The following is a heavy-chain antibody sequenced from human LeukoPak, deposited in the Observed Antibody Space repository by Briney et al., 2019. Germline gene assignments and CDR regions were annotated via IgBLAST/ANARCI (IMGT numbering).Heavy chain of an antibody. CDR3: ARDSLGYCSGGSCYSVDY. CDR1: GFTFSSYS. CDR2: ISSSSSYI. D-gene: IGHD2-15*01. Sequence: GGSLRLSCAASGFTFSSYSMNWVRQAPGKGLEWVSSISSSSSYIYYADSVKGRFTISRDNAKNSLYLQMNSLRAEDTAVYYCARDSLGYCSGGSCYSVDYWGQGTLVTVSS. J-gene: IGHJ4*02. V-gene: IGHV3-21*01.